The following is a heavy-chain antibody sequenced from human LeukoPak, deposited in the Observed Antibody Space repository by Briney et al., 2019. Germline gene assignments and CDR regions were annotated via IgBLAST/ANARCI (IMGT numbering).Heavy chain of an antibody. D-gene: IGHD3-3*01. V-gene: IGHV1-18*01. J-gene: IGHJ5*02. CDR2: ISAYNGNT. Sequence: ASVKVSCKASGYTFTSYGISWVRQAPGQGLEWMGWISAYNGNTSYAQKLQGRVTMTTDTSTSTAYMELRSLRSDDTAVYYCARQLNPSYYDFWSGYRWFDPWGQGTLVTVSS. CDR1: GYTFTSYG. CDR3: ARQLNPSYYDFWSGYRWFDP.